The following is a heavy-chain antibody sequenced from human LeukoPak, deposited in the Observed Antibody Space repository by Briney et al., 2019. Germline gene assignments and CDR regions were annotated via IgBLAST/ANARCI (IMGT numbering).Heavy chain of an antibody. CDR3: ARDKLGIDY. D-gene: IGHD7-27*01. Sequence: GGSLRLSCADSGFTFSTYAMNWVRQAPGKGLEWVSYTSSSSTTIYYADSVKGRFTISRDNAKKSLYLQMNTLRAEDTAVYYCARDKLGIDYWGQGTLVTVSS. CDR2: TSSSSTTI. J-gene: IGHJ4*02. V-gene: IGHV3-48*01. CDR1: GFTFSTYA.